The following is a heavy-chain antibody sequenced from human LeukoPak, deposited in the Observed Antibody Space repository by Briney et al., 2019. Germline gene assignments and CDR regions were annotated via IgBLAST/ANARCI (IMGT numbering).Heavy chain of an antibody. CDR3: ARAWRGYSYGFPFDY. CDR2: IIPIFGTA. V-gene: IGHV1-69*05. D-gene: IGHD5-18*01. Sequence: SVKVSCEASGGTFSSYAISWVRQAPGQGLEWMGGIIPIFGTANYAQKFQGRVTITTDESTSTAYMELSSLRSEDTAVYYCARAWRGYSYGFPFDYWGQGTLVTVSS. J-gene: IGHJ4*02. CDR1: GGTFSSYA.